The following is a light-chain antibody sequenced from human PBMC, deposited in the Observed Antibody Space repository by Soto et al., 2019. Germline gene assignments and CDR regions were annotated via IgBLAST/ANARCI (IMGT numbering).Light chain of an antibody. CDR1: QSVTSSY. CDR2: GSS. V-gene: IGKV3-20*01. CDR3: HQYATLPIT. J-gene: IGKJ5*01. Sequence: EIVLTQSPGTLSLSPGERATLSCRASQSVTSSYFAGYQQIPGQAPRLLIYGSSSRATGTPDRFSGSGSGTDFTLTINRLEPEDFGVYYCHQYATLPITFGHGTRLEIK.